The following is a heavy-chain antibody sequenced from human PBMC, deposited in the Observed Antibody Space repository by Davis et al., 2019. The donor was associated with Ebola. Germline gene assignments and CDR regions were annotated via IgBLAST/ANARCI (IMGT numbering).Heavy chain of an antibody. Sequence: GGSLRLSCAASGFTFSNAWMNWVRQAPGKGLEWVGRIKSETDGGTADYAAPVKGRFTVSRDDSRNTLYLQMNSLKTEDTAVYYCTTDRGDGDYALAYWGQGTLVTVSS. CDR2: IKSETDGGTA. CDR3: TTDRGDGDYALAY. CDR1: GFTFSNAW. J-gene: IGHJ4*02. V-gene: IGHV3-15*07. D-gene: IGHD4-17*01.